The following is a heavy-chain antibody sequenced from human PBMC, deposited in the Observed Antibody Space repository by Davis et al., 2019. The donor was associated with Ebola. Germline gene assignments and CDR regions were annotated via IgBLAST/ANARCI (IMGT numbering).Heavy chain of an antibody. CDR2: ISSSGSTI. D-gene: IGHD5-24*01. CDR3: ARGRWLQSTYFDY. J-gene: IGHJ4*02. CDR1: GFTFSSYE. V-gene: IGHV3-48*03. Sequence: PGGSLRLSCAASGFTFSSYEMNWVRQASGKGLEWVSYISSSGSTIYYADSVKGRFTISRDNAKNSLYLQMNSLRAEDTAVYYCARGRWLQSTYFDYWGQGTLVTVSS.